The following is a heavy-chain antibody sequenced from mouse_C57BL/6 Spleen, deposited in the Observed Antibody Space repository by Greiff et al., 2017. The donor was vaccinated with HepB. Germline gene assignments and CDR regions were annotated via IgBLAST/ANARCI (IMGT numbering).Heavy chain of an antibody. V-gene: IGHV5-4*01. Sequence: EVQRVESGGGLVKPGGSLKLSCAASGFTFSSYAISWVRQTPGKRLEWVATISAVGSYTYYPANVKGRIIISRDNTKNNQYLQMSHLKSEDSSMYYCARARHWASFDYWGQGTTLTVSS. CDR3: ARARHWASFDY. D-gene: IGHD4-1*01. CDR2: ISAVGSYT. CDR1: GFTFSSYA. J-gene: IGHJ2*01.